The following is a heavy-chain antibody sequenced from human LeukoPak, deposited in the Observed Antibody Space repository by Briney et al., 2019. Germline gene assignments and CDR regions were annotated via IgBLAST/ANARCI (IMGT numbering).Heavy chain of an antibody. CDR1: GYTLTSYD. CDR3: AREYYFDSSSYYGDAFDI. J-gene: IGHJ3*02. CDR2: MNPNSGRT. D-gene: IGHD3-22*01. Sequence: ASVKVSCKASGYTLTSYDINWVRQATGQGLEWMGWMNPNSGRTGYAQNFQGRVTITRNTSISTAYMELSSLRSEDTAVYYCAREYYFDSSSYYGDAFDIWGQGTMVTVSS. V-gene: IGHV1-8*01.